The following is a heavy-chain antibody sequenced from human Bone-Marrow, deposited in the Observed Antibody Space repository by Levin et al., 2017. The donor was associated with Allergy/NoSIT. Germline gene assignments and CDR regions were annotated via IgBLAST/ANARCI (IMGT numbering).Heavy chain of an antibody. D-gene: IGHD6-13*01. CDR2: IDWRDDK. Sequence: RGSGPTLVKPTQTLTLTCTLSGVSLSTSGMCVSWIRQPPGKALEWLARIDWRDDKDYSTSLKTRLTISKDTSKDLVVLTMTNMDPVDTATYYCARSPDSSSWYDYWGRGTLVTVSS. J-gene: IGHJ4*02. CDR1: GVSLSTSGMC. V-gene: IGHV2-70*11. CDR3: ARSPDSSSWYDY.